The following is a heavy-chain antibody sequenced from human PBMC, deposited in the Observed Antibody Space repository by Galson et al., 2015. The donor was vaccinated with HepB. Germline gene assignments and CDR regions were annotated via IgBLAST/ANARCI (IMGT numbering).Heavy chain of an antibody. V-gene: IGHV1-8*01. CDR3: ARGPPLDSSSWYGFRY. CDR1: GYTFTSYD. D-gene: IGHD6-13*01. J-gene: IGHJ4*02. Sequence: SVKVSCKASGYTFTSYDINWVRQATGQGLEWMGWMNPNSGNTGYAQKFQGRVTMTRNTSISTAYMELSSLRSEDTAVYYCARGPPLDSSSWYGFRYWGQGTLVTVSS. CDR2: MNPNSGNT.